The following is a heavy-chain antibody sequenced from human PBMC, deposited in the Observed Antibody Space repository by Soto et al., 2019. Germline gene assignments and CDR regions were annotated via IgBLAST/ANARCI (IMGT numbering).Heavy chain of an antibody. J-gene: IGHJ4*01. V-gene: IGHV1-46*01. Sequence: QVQLVQSGAEVKKPGASVKASCKAAGYTFTDYYIHWVRQAPGQGLEWMGLIKPSDSSTTYAQKFQGRVTMTRDTSTSTVYMELTSLRSEDTAVYYCARDAQIGRGYSFYATYWGQGTLVTVSS. CDR1: GYTFTDYY. D-gene: IGHD5-12*01. CDR3: ARDAQIGRGYSFYATY. CDR2: IKPSDSST.